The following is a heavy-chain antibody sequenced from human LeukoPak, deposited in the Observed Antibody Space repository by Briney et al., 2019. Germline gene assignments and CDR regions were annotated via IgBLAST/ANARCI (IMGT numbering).Heavy chain of an antibody. J-gene: IGHJ6*02. CDR3: ARDRVVRDYYYYGMDV. Sequence: PGGSLRPSCAASGFTFSSYSMNWVRQAPGKGLEWVSSISSSSSYIYYADSVKGRFTISRDNAKNSLYLQMNSLRAEDTAVYYCARDRVVRDYYYYGMDVWGQGTTVTVSS. D-gene: IGHD6-6*01. CDR1: GFTFSSYS. CDR2: ISSSSSYI. V-gene: IGHV3-21*01.